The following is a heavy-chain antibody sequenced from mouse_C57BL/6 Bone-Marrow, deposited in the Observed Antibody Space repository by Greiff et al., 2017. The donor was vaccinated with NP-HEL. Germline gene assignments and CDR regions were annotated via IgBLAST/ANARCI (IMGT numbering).Heavy chain of an antibody. CDR3: ARGGLRRPAWFAY. Sequence: VQLQQSGPELVKPGASVKISCKASGYAFSSSWMNWVKHRPGKGLEWIGRIYPGDGDTNYNGKFKGKATLTADKSSSTAYMQLSSLTSEDSAVYFCARGGLRRPAWFAYWGQGTLVTVSA. CDR2: IYPGDGDT. J-gene: IGHJ3*01. D-gene: IGHD2-2*01. CDR1: GYAFSSSW. V-gene: IGHV1-82*01.